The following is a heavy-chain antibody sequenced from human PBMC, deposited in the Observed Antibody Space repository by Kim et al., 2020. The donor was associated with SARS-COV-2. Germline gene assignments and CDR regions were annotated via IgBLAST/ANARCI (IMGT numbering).Heavy chain of an antibody. Sequence: GGSLRLSCAASGFTFSSYAMHWVRQAPGKGLEWVAVISYDGSNKYYADSVKGRFTISRDNSKNTLYLQMNSLRAEDTAVYYCARDTEAEYYDILTGYYSFYYYGMDVWGQGTTVTVSS. CDR3: ARDTEAEYYDILTGYYSFYYYGMDV. V-gene: IGHV3-30-3*01. J-gene: IGHJ6*02. D-gene: IGHD3-9*01. CDR1: GFTFSSYA. CDR2: ISYDGSNK.